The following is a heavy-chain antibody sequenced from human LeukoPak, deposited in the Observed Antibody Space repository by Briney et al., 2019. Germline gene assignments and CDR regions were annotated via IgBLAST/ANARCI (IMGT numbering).Heavy chain of an antibody. CDR2: INPNSGGT. J-gene: IGHJ4*02. CDR1: GYACTGYY. CDR3: ARVKVGATIYYFDY. D-gene: IGHD1-26*01. V-gene: IGHV1-2*02. Sequence: ASVKVSWKASGYACTGYYMHWVRQAPGQGLECRGWINPNSGGTNYAQKFQGRVTMTRDTSISTAYMELSRLRSDDTAVYYCARVKVGATIYYFDYWGQGTLVTVSS.